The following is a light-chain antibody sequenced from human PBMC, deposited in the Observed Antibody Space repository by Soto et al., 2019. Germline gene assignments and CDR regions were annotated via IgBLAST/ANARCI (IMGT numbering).Light chain of an antibody. CDR2: GAS. CDR1: QNFDSTY. CDR3: QQSGTSPPVA. J-gene: IGKJ4*01. V-gene: IGKV3-20*01. Sequence: EIVLTQSPATLSLSPWERATLSCRASQNFDSTYLAWYQQKAGQAPRLLIYGASSRAAGIPDRFSGSGSGTHFTLTISRLEPEDFAVYYCQQSGTSPPVAFGGGTKVDIK.